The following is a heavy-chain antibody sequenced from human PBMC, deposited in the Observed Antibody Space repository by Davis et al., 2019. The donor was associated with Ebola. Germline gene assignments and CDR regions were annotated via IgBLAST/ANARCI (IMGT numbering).Heavy chain of an antibody. CDR3: ARDLPDYYYYYGMDV. D-gene: IGHD1-14*01. J-gene: IGHJ6*02. CDR1: GFTFSDYY. CDR2: ISSSGTII. V-gene: IGHV3-11*04. Sequence: GESLKISCAASGFTFSDYYMSWIRQGPGKGLEWVSYISSSGTIIYHADSVKGRFPISRDNAKNSLYLQMNSLRAEDTAVYYCARDLPDYYYYYGMDVWGQGTTVTVSS.